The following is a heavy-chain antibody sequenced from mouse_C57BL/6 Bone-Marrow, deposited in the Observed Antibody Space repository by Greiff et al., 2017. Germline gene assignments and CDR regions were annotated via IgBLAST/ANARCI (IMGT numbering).Heavy chain of an antibody. V-gene: IGHV14-4*01. Sequence: VQLQQSGAELVRPGASVKLSCTASGFNIKDDYMHWVKQRPEQGLEWIGWIDPENGDTEYASKFQGKATITADTSSNTAYLQLSSLTSEDTAVYYCTTSGYGSSRYFDYWGQGTTLTVSS. CDR1: GFNIKDDY. J-gene: IGHJ2*01. D-gene: IGHD1-1*01. CDR2: IDPENGDT. CDR3: TTSGYGSSRYFDY.